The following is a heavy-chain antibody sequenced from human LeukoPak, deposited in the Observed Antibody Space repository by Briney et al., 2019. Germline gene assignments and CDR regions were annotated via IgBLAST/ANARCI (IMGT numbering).Heavy chain of an antibody. V-gene: IGHV3-23*01. CDR2: ISASGDST. CDR3: AKFFRWELNYYYYYMDV. CDR1: GFTFSSYA. Sequence: GGSLRLSCAASGFTFSSYAMSWVRQAPRKGLEWVSAISASGDSTYYADSAKGRFTISRDNSKNTVYLQMNSLRAEDTAIYYCAKFFRWELNYYYYYMDVWGKGTTVTVSS. D-gene: IGHD1-26*01. J-gene: IGHJ6*03.